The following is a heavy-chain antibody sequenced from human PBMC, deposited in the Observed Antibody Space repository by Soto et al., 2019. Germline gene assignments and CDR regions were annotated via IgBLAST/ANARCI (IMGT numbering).Heavy chain of an antibody. CDR3: VMVDNYVTPTPQDV. CDR2: ISPYTGNT. V-gene: IGHV1-18*01. J-gene: IGHJ6*02. D-gene: IGHD3-16*01. Sequence: QVQLVQAGDEVKKPGASVKVSCKASAYIFVNYGIAWVRQAPGQGLEWMGWISPYTGNTHSASKVQGRLTMTTDTSTSTAYMDLGSLTSDDTAVYYCVMVDNYVTPTPQDVWGQGTMVTVSS. CDR1: AYIFVNYG.